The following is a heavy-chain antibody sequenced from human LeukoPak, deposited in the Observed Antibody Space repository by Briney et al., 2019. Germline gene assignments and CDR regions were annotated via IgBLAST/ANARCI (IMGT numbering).Heavy chain of an antibody. CDR3: AGDQKTSAFDY. Sequence: ASLKLSCKASGYTFSSYYIHWVRQAPGKGLEWMASINRNSSATYYAHTFQGRVTMTRDTSMNTVYLQMNRLRADDTAVYYCAGDQKTSAFDYGGQGTLVTVSS. D-gene: IGHD2-2*01. J-gene: IGHJ4*02. V-gene: IGHV1-2*02. CDR1: GYTFSSYY. CDR2: INRNSSAT.